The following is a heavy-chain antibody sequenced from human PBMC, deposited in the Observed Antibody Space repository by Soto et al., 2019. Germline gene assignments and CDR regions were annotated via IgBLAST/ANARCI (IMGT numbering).Heavy chain of an antibody. CDR2: IYPGDSDT. CDR1: GYSYTSYW. J-gene: IGHJ4*02. CDR3: TRGGGDDSGGNHQ. V-gene: IGHV5-51*01. D-gene: IGHD4-17*01. Sequence: PGESLKISCKGSGYSYTSYWIGWVRQTPGKGLEWMGIIYPGDSDTRYSPSFQGQVTISVDKSISTAYLQWSSLKASDTAIYYCTRGGGDDSGGNHQWGQGTPVTVSS.